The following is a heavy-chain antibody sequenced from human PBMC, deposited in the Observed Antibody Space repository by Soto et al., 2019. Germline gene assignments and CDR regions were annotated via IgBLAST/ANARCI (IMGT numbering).Heavy chain of an antibody. Sequence: SETLSLTCAVSGYSISSGYYWGWIRQPPGKGLEWIGSIYHSGSTYYNPSLKSRVTISVDTSKNQFSLKLSSVTAADTAVYYCERDSLARNCWLAPWGQGNIFTVSS. V-gene: IGHV4-38-2*02. CDR3: ERDSLARNCWLAP. CDR1: GYSISSGYY. D-gene: IGHD3-16*01. CDR2: IYHSGST. J-gene: IGHJ5*02.